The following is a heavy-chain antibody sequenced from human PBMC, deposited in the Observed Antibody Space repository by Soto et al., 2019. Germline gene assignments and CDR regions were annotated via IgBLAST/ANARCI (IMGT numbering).Heavy chain of an antibody. D-gene: IGHD5-12*01. CDR1: GFTFSSYW. V-gene: IGHV3-30*18. Sequence: SLRLSCAASGFTFSSYWMSWVRQAPGKGLEWVAVISYDGSNKYYADSVKGRFTISRDNSKNTLYLQMNSLRAEDTAVYYCAKEGRWLQLYYYYGMDVWGQGTTVTVSS. J-gene: IGHJ6*02. CDR2: ISYDGSNK. CDR3: AKEGRWLQLYYYYGMDV.